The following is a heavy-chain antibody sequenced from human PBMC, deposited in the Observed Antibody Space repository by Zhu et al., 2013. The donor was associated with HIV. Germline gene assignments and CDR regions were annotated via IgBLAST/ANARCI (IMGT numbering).Heavy chain of an antibody. CDR1: GYTFPDKF. V-gene: IGHV1-2*02. CDR2: INPRSGDT. D-gene: IGHD2-8*02. Sequence: QVQLVQSGAEVKPPGASVKVSCRISGYTFPDKFLHWVRQVPGQGLEWMGWINPRSGDTKSAQQFQGRVAMTRDTALGTAYMELSGLNSDDTALYYCAKDQSPILMMSDGLDVWGQGTAVTVSS. J-gene: IGHJ6*02. CDR3: AKDQSPILMMSDGLDV.